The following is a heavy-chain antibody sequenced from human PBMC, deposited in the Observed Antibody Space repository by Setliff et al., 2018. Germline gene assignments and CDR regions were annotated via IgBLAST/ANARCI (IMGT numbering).Heavy chain of an antibody. J-gene: IGHJ5*02. CDR2: IKSKSEGEAR. CDR1: GITFKNAW. V-gene: IGHV3-15*01. D-gene: IGHD3-22*01. CDR3: STGPRDSRNYLNWIGH. Sequence: GGSLRLSCAVSGITFKNAWMTWVRQSPGKGLEWVGRIKSKSEGEARDYAAPVKGRFTIARDDSKQIVYLQMNSLKIEDTAVYYCSTGPRDSRNYLNWIGHWGQGALVTVSS.